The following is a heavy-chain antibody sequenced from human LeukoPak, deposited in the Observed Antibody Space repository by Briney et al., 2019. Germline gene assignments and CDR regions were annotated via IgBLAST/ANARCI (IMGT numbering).Heavy chain of an antibody. D-gene: IGHD6-13*01. CDR2: ISYDGSNK. Sequence: QPGRSLRLSCAASGFTFSSYAMHWVRQAPGKGLEWVAVISYDGSNKYYADSVKGRFTISRDNSKNTLYLQMNSLRVEDTAVYYCHLSRSSSSWWRDYYYYGMDVWGKGTTVTVSS. J-gene: IGHJ6*04. CDR3: HLSRSSSSWWRDYYYYGMDV. CDR1: GFTFSSYA. V-gene: IGHV3-30-3*01.